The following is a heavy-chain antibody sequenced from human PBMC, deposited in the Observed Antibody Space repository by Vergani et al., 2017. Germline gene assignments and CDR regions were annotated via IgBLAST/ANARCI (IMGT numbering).Heavy chain of an antibody. CDR3: AKANPRNSGYDYLYYYHAMDV. V-gene: IGHV3-23*01. CDR1: GFTFNHYA. J-gene: IGHJ6*02. CDR2: IRGSGGST. Sequence: EVQLLESGGDLVQPGGSLRLSCAASGFTFNHYAMNWVRQAPGKVLEWVSGIRGSGGSTYYAGSVKGRFTISRDSSKNTLYLQMNSLSAGDTAVYYCAKANPRNSGYDYLYYYHAMDVWGQGTTVTVSS. D-gene: IGHD5-12*01.